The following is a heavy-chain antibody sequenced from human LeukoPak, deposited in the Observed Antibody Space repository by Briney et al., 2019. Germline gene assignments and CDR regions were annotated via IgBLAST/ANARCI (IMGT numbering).Heavy chain of an antibody. J-gene: IGHJ6*03. V-gene: IGHV4-59*11. D-gene: IGHD2-15*01. CDR1: GGFISSHS. CDR3: GRDALVGYFSYYYMDV. CDR2: ISNSGST. Sequence: SETLSLTCTVSGGFISSHSWTWIRQSPVKGLEWVGDISNSGSTSYNPSLKSRVTISIDTSKNQFSLKLSSVTAADTAVYYCGRDALVGYFSYYYMDVWGKGTTVTVSS.